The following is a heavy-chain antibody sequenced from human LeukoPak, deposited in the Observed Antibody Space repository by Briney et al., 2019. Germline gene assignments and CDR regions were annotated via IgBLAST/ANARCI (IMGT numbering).Heavy chain of an antibody. D-gene: IGHD2-15*01. CDR2: INSNGGST. J-gene: IGHJ1*01. V-gene: IGHV3-64D*06. CDR1: GFTFSNYA. CDR3: VKGVVVAASVGEYFQH. Sequence: TGGSLRLSCSASGFTFSNYAMHWVRQAPGKGLEYVSIINSNGGSTYYTDSVKGRFTISRDNAKNTLYLQMSSLRAEDTAVYYCVKGVVVAASVGEYFQHWGQGTLVTVSS.